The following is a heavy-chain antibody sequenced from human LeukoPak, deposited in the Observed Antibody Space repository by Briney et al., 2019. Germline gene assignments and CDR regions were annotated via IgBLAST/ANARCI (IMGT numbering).Heavy chain of an antibody. CDR1: GFTFSSSW. CDR3: ARDPCHGALDY. Sequence: GGSLRLSCVASGFTFSSSWMSWVRRAPGKGLEWVANIKQDGTEEYYVDSVRGRFSITKDNAKNSLYLQMNSLRAEDTAVYYCARDPCHGALDYWGQGALVTVSS. J-gene: IGHJ4*02. V-gene: IGHV3-7*03. D-gene: IGHD2-2*01. CDR2: IKQDGTEE.